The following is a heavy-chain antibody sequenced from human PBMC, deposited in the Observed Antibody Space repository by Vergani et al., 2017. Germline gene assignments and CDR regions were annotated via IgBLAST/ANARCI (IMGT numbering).Heavy chain of an antibody. J-gene: IGHJ4*01. V-gene: IGHV4-59*02. CDR3: ARSRIYDGAGSPDY. D-gene: IGHD3-10*01. CDR2: VSFRGDT. Sequence: QVKLQESGPGLVKPSETLSLTCTVSGASVNSYYWSWIRQPPGKGLEWVGYVSFRGDTFYDPSVKGRMTISLNTSSNQFSLYLTSVTAADTAVYYCARSRIYDGAGSPDYWGQGTLVTGSS. CDR1: GASVNSYY.